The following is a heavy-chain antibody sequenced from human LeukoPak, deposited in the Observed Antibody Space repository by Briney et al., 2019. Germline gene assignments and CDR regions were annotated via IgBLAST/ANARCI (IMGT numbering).Heavy chain of an antibody. D-gene: IGHD3-10*02. V-gene: IGHV6-1*01. CDR3: GRVSGAPFDY. J-gene: IGHJ4*02. Sequence: SQTLSLTCAISGDSVSSDSAAWNWIRQSPSRGLEWLGRTYYRSKWFNDYAVSVKSRITINPDTSKNQFTLQLNSVTPEDTAVYYCGRVSGAPFDYWGQGILVTVSS. CDR2: TYYRSKWFN. CDR1: GDSVSSDSAA.